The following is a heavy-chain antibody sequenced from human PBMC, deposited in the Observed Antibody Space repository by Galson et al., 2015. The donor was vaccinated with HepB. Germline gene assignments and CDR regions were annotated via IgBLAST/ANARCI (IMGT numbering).Heavy chain of an antibody. Sequence: SLRLSCAASGFPFGSFGMHWVRQAPGKRLEWVARIWYFGDNKHYADAVRGRFTISRDNSKSTLYLQMNDLRAEDTAVYYCARDLTIVVDYYYYYGMDVWGQGTTVTVSS. CDR1: GFPFGSFG. V-gene: IGHV3-33*01. CDR2: IWYFGDNK. D-gene: IGHD2-15*01. CDR3: ARDLTIVVDYYYYYGMDV. J-gene: IGHJ6*02.